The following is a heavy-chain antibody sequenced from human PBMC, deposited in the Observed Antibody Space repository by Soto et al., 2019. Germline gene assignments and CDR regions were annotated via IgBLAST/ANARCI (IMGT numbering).Heavy chain of an antibody. CDR3: ARSFCRDAVRCNWFDP. J-gene: IGHJ5*02. D-gene: IGHD2-8*01. CDR1: GASSSSYY. CDR2: MNDFGRT. V-gene: IGHV4-59*01. Sequence: QVQLQESGPGLVKSSETLSLTCTVSGASSSSYYWSWIRQPPGKGLEWIGYMNDFGRTIYNPSLKSRVTISLDTSKNQFFLKVTSVIAADTAVYYCARSFCRDAVRCNWFDPWGQGTLVTVSS.